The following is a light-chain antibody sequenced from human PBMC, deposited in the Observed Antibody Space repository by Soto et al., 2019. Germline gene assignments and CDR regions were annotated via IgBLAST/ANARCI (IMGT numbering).Light chain of an antibody. CDR3: CSYAGRYTYV. CDR2: EVS. Sequence: QSALTQPASVSGSPGQSITISCTGTSSDVGAYNYVSWYQQHPGKAPKLMIYEVSYRPSGVSDRFSGSRSGNTASLTISGLQAEDESDYYCCSYAGRYTYVFGTGTKVTVL. V-gene: IGLV2-14*01. CDR1: SSDVGAYNY. J-gene: IGLJ1*01.